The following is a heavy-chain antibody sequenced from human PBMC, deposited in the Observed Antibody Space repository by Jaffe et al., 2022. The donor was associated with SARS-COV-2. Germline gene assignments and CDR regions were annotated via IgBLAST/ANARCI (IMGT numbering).Heavy chain of an antibody. D-gene: IGHD2-15*01. CDR1: GYTFTSYA. J-gene: IGHJ6*02. V-gene: IGHV1-3*01. CDR3: ARGGDRCSGGSCYSNYYYGMDV. CDR2: INAGNGNT. Sequence: QVQLVQSGAEVKKPGASVKVSCKASGYTFTSYAMHWVRQAPGQRLEWMGWINAGNGNTKYSQKFQGRVTITRDTSASTAYMELSSLRSEDTAVYYCARGGDRCSGGSCYSNYYYGMDVWGQGTTVTVSS.